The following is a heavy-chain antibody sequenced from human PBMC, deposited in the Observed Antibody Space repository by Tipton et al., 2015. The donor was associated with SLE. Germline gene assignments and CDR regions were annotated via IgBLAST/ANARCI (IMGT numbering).Heavy chain of an antibody. Sequence: QSGAEVKKPGASVKVSCKASGYTFTSYGISWVRQAPGQGLEWMGRISAYNGNTNYAQKLQGRVTMTTDTSTSTAYMELRSLRPDDTAVDYCARDFGGWLLYYDFDYWGQGTLVTVSS. CDR2: ISAYNGNT. D-gene: IGHD3-3*01. CDR1: GYTFTSYG. CDR3: ARDFGGWLLYYDFDY. J-gene: IGHJ4*02. V-gene: IGHV1-18*01.